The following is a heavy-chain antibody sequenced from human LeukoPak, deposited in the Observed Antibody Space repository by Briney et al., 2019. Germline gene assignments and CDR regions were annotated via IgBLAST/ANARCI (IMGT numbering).Heavy chain of an antibody. CDR2: IYHSGST. CDR3: ARDTVTGNKNFDY. D-gene: IGHD6-19*01. J-gene: IGHJ4*02. V-gene: IGHV4-38-2*01. CDR1: GYSMRGGSC. Sequence: SETLSLTCAVSGYSMRGGSCWCWIRQPPGQGLAWIGSIYHSGSTFYNPSLESRVTISVDTSRNQFSLKLNSVTAADTAVYHCARDTVTGNKNFDYWGQGTLVTVSS.